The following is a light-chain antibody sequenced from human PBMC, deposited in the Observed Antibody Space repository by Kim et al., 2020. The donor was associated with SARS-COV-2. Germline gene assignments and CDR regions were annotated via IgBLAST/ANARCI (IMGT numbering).Light chain of an antibody. CDR1: SGSVSTNYY. CDR2: NIN. J-gene: IGLJ3*02. Sequence: QTVVTQEPSFSVSPGGTVTLTCGLSSGSVSTNYYPSWYQQTPGQAPRTLIYNINTRSSGVPDRFSGSILGNKAALTITGAQADDESDYYCVLYMGSGIWVFGGGTQLTVL. CDR3: VLYMGSGIWV. V-gene: IGLV8-61*01.